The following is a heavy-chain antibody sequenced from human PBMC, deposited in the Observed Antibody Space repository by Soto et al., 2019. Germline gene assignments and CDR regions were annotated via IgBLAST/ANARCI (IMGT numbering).Heavy chain of an antibody. V-gene: IGHV1-69*13. CDR3: ASTPVYYYASSGNDAFDT. D-gene: IGHD3-22*01. CDR2: IIPIFGTA. CDR1: GGTFSSYA. J-gene: IGHJ3*02. Sequence: ASVKVSCKASGGTFSSYAISWVRQAPGQGLEWMGGIIPIFGTANYAQKFQGRVTITADESTSTAYMELSSLRSEDTAVYYCASTPVYYYASSGNDAFDTWGQGTMVTVSS.